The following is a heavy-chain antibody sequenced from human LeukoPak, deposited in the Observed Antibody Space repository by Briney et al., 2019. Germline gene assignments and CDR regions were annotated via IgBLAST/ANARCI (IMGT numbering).Heavy chain of an antibody. CDR2: ISGSGDNT. CDR1: GFTFSGFA. J-gene: IGHJ6*01. Sequence: GGFLRLSCAASGFTFSGFAMSWVRRTPGKGLEWVSGISGSGDNTLYAHSVKGRFTISRDNSKNTLYLEMNSLRAEDTAIYYCAKMKGHPLPKYYMDVWGQGTTVTVSS. V-gene: IGHV3-23*01. D-gene: IGHD1-26*01. CDR3: AKMKGHPLPKYYMDV.